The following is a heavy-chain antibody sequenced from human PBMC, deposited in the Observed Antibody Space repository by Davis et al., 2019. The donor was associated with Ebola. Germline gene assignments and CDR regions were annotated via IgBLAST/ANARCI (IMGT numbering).Heavy chain of an antibody. CDR2: ISVRGTMK. CDR3: AWSGYRPY. J-gene: IGHJ4*02. D-gene: IGHD3-3*01. Sequence: PGGSLRLSCAASGFTVSSNYMSWIRQAPGKGLEWVSLISVRGTMKYYADSVQGRFAISRDNAKNSLYLQMNSLRAEDTAVYYCAWSGYRPYWGQGTLVTVSS. V-gene: IGHV3-11*04. CDR1: GFTVSSNY.